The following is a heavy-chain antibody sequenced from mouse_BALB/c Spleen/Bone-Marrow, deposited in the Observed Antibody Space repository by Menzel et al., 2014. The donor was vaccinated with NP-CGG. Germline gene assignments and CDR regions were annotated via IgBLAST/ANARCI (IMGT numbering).Heavy chain of an antibody. D-gene: IGHD2-4*01. CDR3: ARDINYDIYWCFDV. CDR1: GFTFTDYY. J-gene: IGHJ1*01. Sequence: EVQGVESGGGLVQPGGSLRLSCATSGFTFTDYYMSWVRQPPGKALEWLGFIRNKAKGYTSENSASVKGRFTISRDNSQSILYLQMNTLRAEDSATYYCARDINYDIYWCFDVWGAGATVTVSS. CDR2: IRNKAKGYTS. V-gene: IGHV7-3*02.